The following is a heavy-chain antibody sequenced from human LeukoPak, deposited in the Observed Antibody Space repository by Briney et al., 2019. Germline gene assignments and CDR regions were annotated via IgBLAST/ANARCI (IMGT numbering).Heavy chain of an antibody. D-gene: IGHD3-22*01. CDR1: GYTFTSYG. J-gene: IGHJ4*02. CDR3: ARARKYVNYYDSSGYYYYFDY. V-gene: IGHV1-18*01. CDR2: ISAYNGNT. Sequence: ASVKVSCKACGYTFTSYGISWVRQVPGQGLEWMGWISAYNGNTNYAQKLQGRVTMTTDTSTSTAYMELRSLRSDDTAVYYCARARKYVNYYDSSGYYYYFDYWGQGTLVTVSS.